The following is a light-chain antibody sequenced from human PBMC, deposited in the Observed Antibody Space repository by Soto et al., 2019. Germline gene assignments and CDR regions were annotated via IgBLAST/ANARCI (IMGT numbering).Light chain of an antibody. Sequence: VVMTQTPLSLSVAPGQPASISCKSSQSLPHITGETFLFWYLQKPGQSPQLLIYEVSTRVSGVPDRFSGSGSGTDFTLEISRVETDDVGIYYSMQSTQLPPTFGQGTRLEIK. J-gene: IGKJ5*01. CDR1: QSLPHITGETF. CDR3: MQSTQLPPT. V-gene: IGKV2D-29*02. CDR2: EVS.